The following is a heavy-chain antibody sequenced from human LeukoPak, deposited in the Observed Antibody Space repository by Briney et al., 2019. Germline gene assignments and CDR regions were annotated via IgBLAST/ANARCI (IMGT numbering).Heavy chain of an antibody. V-gene: IGHV3-30*03. CDR1: GFIFSSHA. J-gene: IGHJ4*02. CDR2: ISYAGDDGSNI. D-gene: IGHD1/OR15-1a*01. CDR3: ARTDRTNNGPRE. Sequence: GGSLRLSCAASGFIFSSHAMHWVRQAPGKGLEWVAVISYAGDDGSNIYYADSVKGRFTISRDNANNSLYLQMNSLRAEDTAIYYCARTDRTNNGPREWGQGTLVTVSS.